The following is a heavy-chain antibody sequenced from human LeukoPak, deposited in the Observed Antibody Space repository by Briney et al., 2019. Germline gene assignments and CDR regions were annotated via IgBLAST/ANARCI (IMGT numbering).Heavy chain of an antibody. V-gene: IGHV1-2*02. Sequence: ASVKVSCKASGYTFSDYYIHWVRQAPGQGLEWMGRININNGRPDNAQRFQDRVTMTRDTSISTAYMELSRLKSDDTAVYYCAREGCTGGTCYSPPYWGQGTLVTVSS. CDR3: AREGCTGGTCYSPPY. CDR1: GYTFSDYY. D-gene: IGHD2-15*01. CDR2: ININNGRP. J-gene: IGHJ4*02.